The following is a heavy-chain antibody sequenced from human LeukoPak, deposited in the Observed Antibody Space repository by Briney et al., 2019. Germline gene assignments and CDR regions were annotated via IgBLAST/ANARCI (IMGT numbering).Heavy chain of an antibody. J-gene: IGHJ4*02. CDR3: ARVAKERVGGIYYFDY. D-gene: IGHD1-1*01. Sequence: PGGSLRLSCAASGFTFSSYGMLWVRQATGKGLEWVSAIGTAGDTYYTGSVKGRFTISRENAKHSLYLQMNSLRAGDTAVYYCARVAKERVGGIYYFDYWGQGTLVTVSS. CDR2: IGTAGDT. CDR1: GFTFSSYG. V-gene: IGHV3-13*01.